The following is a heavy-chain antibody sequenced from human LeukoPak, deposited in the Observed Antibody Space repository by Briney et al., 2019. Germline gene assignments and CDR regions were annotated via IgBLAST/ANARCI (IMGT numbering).Heavy chain of an antibody. CDR2: ISGSGGST. Sequence: GGSLRLSCAASGFTFSSYAMSWVRQAPGKGLEWVSAISGSGGSTYYADSVKGRFTISRDNSENTLYLQMNSLRAEDTAVYYCAKDFPQRGWQPTLGGMDVWGQGTTVTVSS. D-gene: IGHD4-23*01. CDR1: GFTFSSYA. CDR3: AKDFPQRGWQPTLGGMDV. V-gene: IGHV3-23*01. J-gene: IGHJ6*02.